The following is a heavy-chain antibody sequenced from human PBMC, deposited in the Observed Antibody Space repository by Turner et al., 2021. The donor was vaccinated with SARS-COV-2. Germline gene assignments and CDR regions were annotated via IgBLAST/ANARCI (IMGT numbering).Heavy chain of an antibody. J-gene: IGHJ4*02. D-gene: IGHD2-21*01. CDR1: GDSVSDYY. CDR2: IYKSENF. CDR3: ARASYGGYLYDY. Sequence: QMQLQESGPGLVKPSQTLSLTCTLSGDSVSDYYWTWIRQPAGKGLEWIVRIYKSENFNSNPSLKSRVTMSVDASKNQFSLNVTSVTAADTAVYVCARASYGGYLYDYWGRGIRVTVSS. V-gene: IGHV4-4*07.